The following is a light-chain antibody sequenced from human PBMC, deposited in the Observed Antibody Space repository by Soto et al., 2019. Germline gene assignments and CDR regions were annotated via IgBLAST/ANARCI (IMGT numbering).Light chain of an antibody. CDR1: QSISSW. J-gene: IGKJ1*01. CDR2: KAS. Sequence: DIQMTQSPSTLSASVGDRVTITCRASQSISSWLAWYQQKPGQAAKLLIYKASTLQSGVPSRFSGSGSVTEFTLAISSLQPDGSATYYCQQYNDNWTFGQGTKVQIK. CDR3: QQYNDNWT. V-gene: IGKV1-5*03.